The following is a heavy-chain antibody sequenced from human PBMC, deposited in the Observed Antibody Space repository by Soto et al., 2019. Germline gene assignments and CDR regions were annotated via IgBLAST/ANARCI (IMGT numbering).Heavy chain of an antibody. CDR3: ARDFWSGYSQAYGMDV. Sequence: SVKASCKASGGTFSSYAISWVRQAPGQGLEWMGGIIPTFGTANYAQKFQGRVTITADESTSTAYMELSSLRSEDTAVYYCARDFWSGYSQAYGMDVWGQGTTVTVSS. CDR2: IIPTFGTA. CDR1: GGTFSSYA. V-gene: IGHV1-69*13. J-gene: IGHJ6*02. D-gene: IGHD3-3*01.